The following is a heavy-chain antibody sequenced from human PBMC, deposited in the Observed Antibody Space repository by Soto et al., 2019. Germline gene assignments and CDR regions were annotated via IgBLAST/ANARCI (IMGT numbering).Heavy chain of an antibody. J-gene: IGHJ6*03. CDR3: ATRDYYYYYMDV. CDR2: ISSSSSYI. Sequence: EVQLVESGGGLVKPGGSLRLSCAASGFTFSSYSMNWVRQAPGKGLEWVSSISSSSSYIYYADSVKGRFTISRDNAKNSLYLQMNSLRSEDTAVYYCATRDYYYYYMDVWGKGTTVTVSS. CDR1: GFTFSSYS. V-gene: IGHV3-21*01.